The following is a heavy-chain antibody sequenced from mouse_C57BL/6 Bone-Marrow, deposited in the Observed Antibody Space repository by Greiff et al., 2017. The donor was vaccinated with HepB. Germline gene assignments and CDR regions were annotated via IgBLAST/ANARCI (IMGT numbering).Heavy chain of an antibody. CDR2: IDPANGNT. CDR1: GFNIKNTY. CDR3: ARIWLRRYLAY. D-gene: IGHD2-2*01. Sequence: VHVKQSVAELVRPGASVKLSCTASGFNIKNTYIHWVKQRPEQGLEWIGRIDPANGNTKYDPKFQGKATITAETSSNTAYLQLSSLTSEDTAIYYCARIWLRRYLAYWGQGTLVTVSS. J-gene: IGHJ3*01. V-gene: IGHV14-3*01.